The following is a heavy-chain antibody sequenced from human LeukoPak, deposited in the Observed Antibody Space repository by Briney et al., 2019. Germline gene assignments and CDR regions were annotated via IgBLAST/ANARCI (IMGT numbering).Heavy chain of an antibody. CDR1: GFTFSSYS. CDR2: ISSSSSYI. D-gene: IGHD2-15*01. CDR3: ARDRQPEDIVVVVAATGDYYGMDV. Sequence: GGSLRLSCAASGFTFSSYSMNWVRQAPGKGLEWVSSISSSSSYIYYADSVKGRFTISRDNAKNSLYLQMNSLRAEDTAVYYCARDRQPEDIVVVVAATGDYYGMDVWGQGTTVTVSS. V-gene: IGHV3-21*01. J-gene: IGHJ6*02.